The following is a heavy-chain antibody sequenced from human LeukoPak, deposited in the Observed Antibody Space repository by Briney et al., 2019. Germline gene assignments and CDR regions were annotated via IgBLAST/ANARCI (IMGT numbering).Heavy chain of an antibody. CDR3: ARDMSGSGWYALDS. CDR1: GGSFSGYY. J-gene: IGHJ4*02. CDR2: INHSGST. D-gene: IGHD6-19*01. V-gene: IGHV4-34*01. Sequence: SETLSLTCAVYGGSFSGYYWSWIRQPPGKGLEWIGEINHSGSTNYNPSLKSRVTISVDTSRNQVSLNLRSVTAADTAVYYCARDMSGSGWYALDSWGQGTLVTVSS.